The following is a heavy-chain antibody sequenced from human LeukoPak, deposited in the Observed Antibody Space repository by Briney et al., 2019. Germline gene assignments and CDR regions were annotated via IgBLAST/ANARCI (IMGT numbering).Heavy chain of an antibody. CDR3: ATSLGATDFNY. D-gene: IGHD1-26*01. CDR1: GFTFTNYW. Sequence: PGGSLRLSCAASGFTFTNYWMTWVRQAPGKGLEWVANIKQDGSEKYYVDSVKGRFTISRDNAENSVYLQMHSLRGGDTAVYYCATSLGATDFNYWGQGTLVTVSS. J-gene: IGHJ4*02. CDR2: IKQDGSEK. V-gene: IGHV3-7*05.